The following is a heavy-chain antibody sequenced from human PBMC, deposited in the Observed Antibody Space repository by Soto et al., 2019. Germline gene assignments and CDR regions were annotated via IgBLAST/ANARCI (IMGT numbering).Heavy chain of an antibody. J-gene: IGHJ6*02. V-gene: IGHV4-34*01. CDR3: ARHYYDSSGYYYLNYYYYVMDV. CDR2: INHSGST. Sequence: SETLSLTCVVYGGSFSGYYWSWIRQPPGKGLEWIGEINHSGSTNYNPSLKSRVTISVDTSKNQFSLKLSSVTAADTAVYYCARHYYDSSGYYYLNYYYYVMDVWGQGTTVTVSS. CDR1: GGSFSGYY. D-gene: IGHD3-22*01.